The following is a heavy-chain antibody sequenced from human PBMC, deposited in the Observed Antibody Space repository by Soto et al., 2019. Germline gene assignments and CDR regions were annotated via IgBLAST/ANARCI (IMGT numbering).Heavy chain of an antibody. J-gene: IGHJ4*02. V-gene: IGHV3-33*01. CDR1: GFTFSSYG. CDR2: IWYDGSNK. CDR3: ARGLGGSCSSTSCYAVLTYFDY. Sequence: QVQLVESGGGVVQPGRSLRLSCAASGFTFSSYGMHWVRQAPGKGLEWVAVIWYDGSNKYYADSVKGRFTISRDNSKNTLYLQMNSLRAEDTAVYYCARGLGGSCSSTSCYAVLTYFDYWGQGTLVTVSS. D-gene: IGHD2-2*03.